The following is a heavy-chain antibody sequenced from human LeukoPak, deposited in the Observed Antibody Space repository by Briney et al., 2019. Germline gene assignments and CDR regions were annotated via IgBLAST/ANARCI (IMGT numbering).Heavy chain of an antibody. Sequence: GGSLRLSCAASGFTFSSYNMNWVRQAPGKGLEWVSDISSGSTIYFADSVKGRFTISRDNAKNSLYLQMNSLRDEDTAVYYCARDLELVYYDSSGYDYWGQGTLVIVSS. CDR1: GFTFSSYN. V-gene: IGHV3-48*02. D-gene: IGHD3-22*01. CDR2: ISSGSTI. J-gene: IGHJ4*02. CDR3: ARDLELVYYDSSGYDY.